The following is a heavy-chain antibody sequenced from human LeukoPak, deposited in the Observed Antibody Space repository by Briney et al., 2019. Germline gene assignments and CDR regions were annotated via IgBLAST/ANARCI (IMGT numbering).Heavy chain of an antibody. V-gene: IGHV3-21*01. J-gene: IGHJ4*02. Sequence: GGSLRLSCAASGFTFSSCSMNWVRQAPGKGLEWVSSISSSSSYIYYADSVKGRFTISRDNAQNSLYLQMNSLRAEDTAVFYCARGTSSGWSYFDYWGQGTLVTVSS. CDR1: GFTFSSCS. CDR2: ISSSSSYI. D-gene: IGHD6-19*01. CDR3: ARGTSSGWSYFDY.